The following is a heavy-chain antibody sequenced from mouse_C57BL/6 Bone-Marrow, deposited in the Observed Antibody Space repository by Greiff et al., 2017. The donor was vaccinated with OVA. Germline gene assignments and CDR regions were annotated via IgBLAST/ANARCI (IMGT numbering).Heavy chain of an antibody. D-gene: IGHD1-1*01. CDR3: ARSVVASYYAMDY. V-gene: IGHV1-61*01. J-gene: IGHJ4*01. CDR1: LSPFTSYW. CDR2: IYPSDSET. Sequence: QVHLHQPGAAPPSPGSSLHLCCKSTLSPFTSYWMDWVKQRPGQGLEWIGNIYPSDSETHYNQKFKDKATLTVDKSSSTAYMQLSSLTSEDSAVYDCARSVVASYYAMDYWGQGTSVTVSS.